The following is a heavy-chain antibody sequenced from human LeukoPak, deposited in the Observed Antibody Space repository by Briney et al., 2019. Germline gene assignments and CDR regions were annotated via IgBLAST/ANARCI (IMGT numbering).Heavy chain of an antibody. Sequence: PSETLSLTCTVSGGSISNYYWSWIRQPPGKGLEWIGYIYYRGSTNYNPSLKSRVTISVDTSKNQFSLKVNSVTAADTAVYYCARFGTTFDPYYLDYWGQGTQVTVSS. D-gene: IGHD3-3*01. J-gene: IGHJ4*02. CDR2: IYYRGST. CDR1: GGSISNYY. V-gene: IGHV4-59*08. CDR3: ARFGTTFDPYYLDY.